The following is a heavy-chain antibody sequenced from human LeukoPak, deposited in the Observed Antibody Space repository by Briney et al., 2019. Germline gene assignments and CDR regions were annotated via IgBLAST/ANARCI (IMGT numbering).Heavy chain of an antibody. Sequence: ASVKVSCKASGYTFTSYGISWVRQAPGQGLEWMGWISAYNGNTNYAQKFQGRVTMTSETSTRTGYLEVKSLRSDDTAMYYCALGDILTGYWAEYLEYWGQGTLVTVSS. CDR3: ALGDILTGYWAEYLEY. CDR2: ISAYNGNT. CDR1: GYTFTSYG. D-gene: IGHD3-9*01. J-gene: IGHJ4*02. V-gene: IGHV1-18*01.